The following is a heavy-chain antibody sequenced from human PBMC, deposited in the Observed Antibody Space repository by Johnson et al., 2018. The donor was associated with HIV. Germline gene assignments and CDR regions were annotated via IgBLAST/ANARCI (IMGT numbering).Heavy chain of an antibody. CDR3: AREDDYSNYGSAFDI. CDR2: ISYDGSNK. J-gene: IGHJ3*02. D-gene: IGHD4-11*01. V-gene: IGHV3-30*04. Sequence: VQLVESGGGVVRPGGSLRLSCVGSGFTFDDYALSWVRQLPGKGLEWVAVISYDGSNKYYADSVKGRFTISRDNSKNTLYLQMNSLRAEDTAVYYCAREDDYSNYGSAFDIWGQGTMVTVSS. CDR1: GFTFDDYA.